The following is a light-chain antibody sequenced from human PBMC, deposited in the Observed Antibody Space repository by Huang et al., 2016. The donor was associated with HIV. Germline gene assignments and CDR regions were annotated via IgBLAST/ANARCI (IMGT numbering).Light chain of an antibody. CDR1: QSLLHSDGDTY. J-gene: IGKJ3*01. CDR2: KGA. V-gene: IGKV2-30*02. Sequence: DVVMTQSPLSLSVTLGQPASISRKSSQSLLHSDGDTYLNWFHQRPGQSPRRLIYKGAKRDSGVPDRCSGMGSGTDFTLEISRVEPDDVGVYYCMQGTHLFTFGPGTTVDIK. CDR3: MQGTHLFT.